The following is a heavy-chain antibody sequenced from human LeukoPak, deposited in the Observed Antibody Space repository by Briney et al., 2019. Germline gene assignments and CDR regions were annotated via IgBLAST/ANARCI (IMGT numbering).Heavy chain of an antibody. CDR2: INHSGST. Sequence: PSETLSLTCAVYGGSFSGYYWSWIRQPPGKGLEWIGEINHSGSTNYNPSLKSRVTILVDTSKNQFSLKLSSVTAADTAVYYCARGLRLRYSGYPFKGYFDYWGQGTLVTVSS. D-gene: IGHD5-12*01. J-gene: IGHJ4*02. CDR3: ARGLRLRYSGYPFKGYFDY. CDR1: GGSFSGYY. V-gene: IGHV4-34*01.